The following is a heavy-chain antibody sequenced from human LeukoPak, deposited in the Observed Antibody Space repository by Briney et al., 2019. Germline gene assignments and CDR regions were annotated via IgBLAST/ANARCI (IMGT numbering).Heavy chain of an antibody. D-gene: IGHD2-8*01. Sequence: ASVKVSCNASGYTFTSYDINWVRQATGQGLEWMGWMNPNSGNTGYAQKFQGRVTITRNTSISTAYMELSSLRSEDTAVYYCARGVLDIVLMVYADYYYYYYMDVWGKGTTVTVSS. V-gene: IGHV1-8*03. J-gene: IGHJ6*03. CDR1: GYTFTSYD. CDR3: ARGVLDIVLMVYADYYYYYYMDV. CDR2: MNPNSGNT.